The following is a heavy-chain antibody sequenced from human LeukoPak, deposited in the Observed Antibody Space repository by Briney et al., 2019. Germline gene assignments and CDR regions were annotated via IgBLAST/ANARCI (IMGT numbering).Heavy chain of an antibody. Sequence: GGSLRLSCAASGFTFSSYAMHWVRQAPGKGLEWGAVLSYDGSNTYHADSVKGRFTISRDNSKNTLYLQMNSLRPEDTAVYYCARVPGIAATAYYYYAMDVWGQGTTVTVSS. CDR1: GFTFSSYA. CDR3: ARVPGIAATAYYYYAMDV. V-gene: IGHV3-30-3*01. J-gene: IGHJ6*02. D-gene: IGHD6-13*01. CDR2: LSYDGSNT.